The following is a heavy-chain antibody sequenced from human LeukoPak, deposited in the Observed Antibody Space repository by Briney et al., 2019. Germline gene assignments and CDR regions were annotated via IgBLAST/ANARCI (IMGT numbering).Heavy chain of an antibody. D-gene: IGHD6-13*01. Sequence: GESLKISCKGSGYSFTSYWIGWVRQMPGKGLEWMGIIYPGDSDTRYSPSFQGQVTISADKSISTAYLQWSSLKASDTAMYYCARAGIAAAGHGYYFDYWGQGTLVTVSS. CDR1: GYSFTSYW. J-gene: IGHJ4*02. CDR2: IYPGDSDT. CDR3: ARAGIAAAGHGYYFDY. V-gene: IGHV5-51*01.